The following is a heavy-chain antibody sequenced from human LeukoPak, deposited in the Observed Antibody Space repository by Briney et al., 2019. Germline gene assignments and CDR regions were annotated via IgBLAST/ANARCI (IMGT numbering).Heavy chain of an antibody. CDR1: GGSFSGYY. V-gene: IGHV4-34*01. CDR3: ARGNGLTDGERYYFDY. J-gene: IGHJ4*02. CDR2: INHSGST. D-gene: IGHD1-14*01. Sequence: PSETLSLTCAVYGGSFSGYYWSWIRQPPGKGLEWTGEINHSGSTNFNPSLKSRVTISVDTSKNQFSLKLSSVTAADTAVYYCARGNGLTDGERYYFDYWGQGTLVTVSS.